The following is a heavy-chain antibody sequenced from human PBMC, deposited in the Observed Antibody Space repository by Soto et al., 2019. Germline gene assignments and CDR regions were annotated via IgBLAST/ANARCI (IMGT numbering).Heavy chain of an antibody. CDR1: GGSFSGYY. CDR3: ARERARAYYYYYGMDV. V-gene: IGHV4-34*01. CDR2: INHSGST. Sequence: LSLTCAVYGGSFSGYYWSWIRQPPGKGLEWIGEINHSGSTNYNPSLKSRVTISVDTSKNQFSLKLSSVTAADTAVYYCARERARAYYYYYGMDVWGQGTTVTVSS. J-gene: IGHJ6*02.